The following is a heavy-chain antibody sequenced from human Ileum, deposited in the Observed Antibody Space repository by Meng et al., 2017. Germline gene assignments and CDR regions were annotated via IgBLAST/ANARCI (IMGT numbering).Heavy chain of an antibody. J-gene: IGHJ4*02. Sequence: QVQLKAPGQRLVKPSRTLSLTCAVSGTWWSWVRQPPGKGLEWIGEIFQSGRTNYNPSLKSRVTISIDKSKSQISLQLSAVTAADTAVYSCATSNDRDVYYLGYWGQGTLVTVSS. CDR1: GTW. D-gene: IGHD3-22*01. CDR3: ATSNDRDVYYLGY. V-gene: IGHV4-4*02. CDR2: IFQSGRT.